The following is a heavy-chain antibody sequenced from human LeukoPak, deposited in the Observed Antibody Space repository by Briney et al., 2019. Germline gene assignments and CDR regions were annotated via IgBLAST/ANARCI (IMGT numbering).Heavy chain of an antibody. J-gene: IGHJ6*03. CDR1: GGSFSGYY. V-gene: IGHV4-59*01. CDR2: IYYSGSI. Sequence: PSETLSLTCAVYGGSFSGYYWSWIRQPPGKGLEWIGYIYYSGSINYNPSLKSRVAISIDTSKNQFSLKLSSVTAADTAVYYCAREAARPFYYYYYMDVWGKGTTVTVSS. D-gene: IGHD6-6*01. CDR3: AREAARPFYYYYYMDV.